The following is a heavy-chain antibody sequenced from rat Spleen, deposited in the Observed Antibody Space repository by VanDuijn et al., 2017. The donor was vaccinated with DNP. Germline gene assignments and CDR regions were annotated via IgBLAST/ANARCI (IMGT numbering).Heavy chain of an antibody. J-gene: IGHJ2*01. CDR3: TSNPHIRTAAPFDY. Sequence: EVQLVESGGGLVQPGRSLKLSCAASGFTFSDYHMAWVRQAPTKGLECVTTISFDGSATSYRDSVKGRFSLSRDNAKSTLYLQVNSLRSEDTATYYCTSNPHIRTAAPFDYWGQGVMVTVSS. V-gene: IGHV5-7*01. CDR1: GFTFSDYH. D-gene: IGHD3-8*01. CDR2: ISFDGSAT.